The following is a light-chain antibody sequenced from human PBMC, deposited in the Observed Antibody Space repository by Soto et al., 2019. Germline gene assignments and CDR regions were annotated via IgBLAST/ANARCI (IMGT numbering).Light chain of an antibody. CDR3: QQYYTYSWT. CDR1: QSVSSN. Sequence: EIVRTQSPATLSLSPGERATLSCRASQSVSSNLAWYQQKPGQAPRLLIYGASTRATGIPARFSGSGSGTEFTLTISSLQPDDFATYYCQQYYTYSWTFGQGTKVDIK. V-gene: IGKV3-15*01. CDR2: GAS. J-gene: IGKJ1*01.